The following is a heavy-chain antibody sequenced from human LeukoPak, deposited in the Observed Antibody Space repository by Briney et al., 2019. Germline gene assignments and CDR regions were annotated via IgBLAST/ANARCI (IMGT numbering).Heavy chain of an antibody. CDR3: VPSANYYYFDY. CDR1: GYTFTNYY. D-gene: IGHD1-26*01. CDR2: INPKGGGT. V-gene: IGHV1-2*02. Sequence: ASVKVSCKASGYTFTNYYMHWVRQAPGLGFEWMGWINPKGGGTSYPQKFQGRLTMTRDTSISTAYMELSRLRSDDTAVYYCVPSANYYYFDYWGQGTLVTVSS. J-gene: IGHJ4*02.